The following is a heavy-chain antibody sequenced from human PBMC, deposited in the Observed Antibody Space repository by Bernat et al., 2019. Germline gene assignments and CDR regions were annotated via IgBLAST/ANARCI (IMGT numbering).Heavy chain of an antibody. Sequence: QLQLQESGPGLVKPSETLSLTCTVSGGSITSSSFYWGWIRQPPGKGLEWIATIYYSGTTYYNPSLKSRVAVSVDTSNNQFSLILSSVTAADTAVYYCARRYSNYIYNWFDPWGQGTLVTVSS. V-gene: IGHV4-39*01. CDR1: GGSITSSSFY. CDR3: ARRYSNYIYNWFDP. CDR2: IYYSGTT. D-gene: IGHD4-4*01. J-gene: IGHJ5*02.